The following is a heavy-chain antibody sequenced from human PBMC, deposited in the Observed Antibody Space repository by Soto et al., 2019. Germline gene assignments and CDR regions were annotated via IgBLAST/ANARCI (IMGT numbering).Heavy chain of an antibody. CDR2: INAGNGNT. V-gene: IGHV1-3*01. Sequence: QVQLVQSGAEVKKPGASVKVSCKASGYTFTNYAMHWVRQAPGQSLEWMGWINAGNGNTKYSQKFQGRVTITRDTSASTAYRELSSLTSEDTAVYYCARDSPVVVAATLDYYYGMDVWGQGTTVTVSS. D-gene: IGHD2-15*01. CDR1: GYTFTNYA. J-gene: IGHJ6*02. CDR3: ARDSPVVVAATLDYYYGMDV.